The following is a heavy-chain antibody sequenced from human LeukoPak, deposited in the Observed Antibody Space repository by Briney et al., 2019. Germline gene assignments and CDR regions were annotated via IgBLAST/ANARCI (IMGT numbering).Heavy chain of an antibody. V-gene: IGHV4-34*01. Sequence: SETLSLTCAVHGGSFSGYYWSWIRQPPGKGLEWIGEINHSGSTNYNPSLKSRVTISVDTSKNQFSLKLSSVTAADTAVYYCARHRAFDIWGQGTMVTVSS. CDR3: ARHRAFDI. J-gene: IGHJ3*02. CDR1: GGSFSGYY. CDR2: INHSGST.